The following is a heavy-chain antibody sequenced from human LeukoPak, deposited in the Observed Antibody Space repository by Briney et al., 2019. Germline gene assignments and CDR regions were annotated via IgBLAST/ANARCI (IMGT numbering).Heavy chain of an antibody. D-gene: IGHD3-22*01. J-gene: IGHJ4*02. V-gene: IGHV4-59*01. Sequence: SETLSLTCTVSGGSISSYYWSWIRQPPGEGLEWIGYIYYSGSTNYNPSLKSRVTISVDTSKNQFSLKLSSVTAADTAVYYCARGYYYDSSGYLDYWGQGTLVTVS. CDR3: ARGYYYDSSGYLDY. CDR2: IYYSGST. CDR1: GGSISSYY.